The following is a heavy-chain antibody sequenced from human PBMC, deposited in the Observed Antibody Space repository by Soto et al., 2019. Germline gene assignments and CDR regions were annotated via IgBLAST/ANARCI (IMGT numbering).Heavy chain of an antibody. V-gene: IGHV3-23*01. J-gene: IGHJ4*02. CDR2: VSASGLNT. D-gene: IGHD2-21*01. Sequence: GGSLRLSCAASGFTFSTYAMAWVRQAPGKGLEWVSGVSASGLNTDYADPVKGRFYISRDNSKNTVSLHMNSLRAEDTAMYYCARGLVVTPSLDHWGQGTLVTVSS. CDR3: ARGLVVTPSLDH. CDR1: GFTFSTYA.